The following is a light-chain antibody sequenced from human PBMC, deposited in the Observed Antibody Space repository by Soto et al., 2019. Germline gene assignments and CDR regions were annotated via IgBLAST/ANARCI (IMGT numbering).Light chain of an antibody. J-gene: IGKJ1*01. CDR1: QSVSSSY. Sequence: EIAMTQSPATLSGSPGERATLSCRASQSVSSSYLAWYQQKPGQAPRLLIYSASSRATGIPDRFSGSGYGADYALTISRLETEDSAMYYCQQYGYSFWTFGQGTKVDIK. CDR3: QQYGYSFWT. CDR2: SAS. V-gene: IGKV3-20*01.